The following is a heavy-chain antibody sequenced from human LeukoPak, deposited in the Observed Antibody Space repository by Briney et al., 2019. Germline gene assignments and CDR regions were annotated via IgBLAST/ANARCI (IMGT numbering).Heavy chain of an antibody. Sequence: PGSSLRNSCSDTGRASCEDRVYMVLDAVGLSLKWVSGISWNSGSIGYADSVKGRFTISRDNAKNSLYLQINSLRAEDTALYYCAKDLTVTQEGAFDIWGQGTMVTVSS. CDR3: AKDLTVTQEGAFDI. CDR2: ISWNSGSI. J-gene: IGHJ3*02. CDR1: GRASCEDR. D-gene: IGHD4-17*01. V-gene: IGHV3-9*02.